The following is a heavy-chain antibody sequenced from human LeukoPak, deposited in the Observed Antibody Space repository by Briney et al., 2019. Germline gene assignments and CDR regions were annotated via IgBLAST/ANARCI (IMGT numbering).Heavy chain of an antibody. Sequence: GGSLRLSCAASGYPFDSYAMTWVRQAPGKGLQWVSRISGSGGDTYYLDSVKGRFTISRDNSKNTLSLQMNSLRAEDAAVYYCVKFRGIQHYNYHMDVWGKGTTVTVSS. V-gene: IGHV3-23*01. CDR3: VKFRGIQHYNYHMDV. CDR1: GYPFDSYA. D-gene: IGHD3-10*01. CDR2: ISGSGGDT. J-gene: IGHJ6*03.